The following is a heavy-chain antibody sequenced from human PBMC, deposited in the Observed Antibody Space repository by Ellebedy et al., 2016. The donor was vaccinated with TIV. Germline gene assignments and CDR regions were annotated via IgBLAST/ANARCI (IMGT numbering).Heavy chain of an antibody. CDR3: ARGEVVRGVIYYYYGMDV. CDR1: GGSISSYY. CDR2: IYYSGRT. V-gene: IGHV4-59*01. J-gene: IGHJ6*02. D-gene: IGHD3-10*01. Sequence: SETLSLTXTVSGGSISSYYWSWIRQPPGKGLEWIGYIYYSGRTNYNPSLKSRVTISVDTSKNQFSLKLSSVTAADTAVYYCARGEVVRGVIYYYYGMDVWGQGTTVTVSS.